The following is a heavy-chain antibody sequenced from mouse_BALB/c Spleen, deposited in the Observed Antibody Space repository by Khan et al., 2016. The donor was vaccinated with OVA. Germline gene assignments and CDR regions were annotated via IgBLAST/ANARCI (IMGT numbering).Heavy chain of an antibody. CDR2: INPSTGYT. D-gene: IGHD1-1*01. Sequence: QVQLKQSGAELAKPGASVKMSCKASGYTFTSYWMHWVKQRPGQGLEWIGYINPSTGYTEYNQRFKDKATLTADKSSSTAYMQLSSLNSEESAVYYCANHGSSSAWLTYWGQGTLVTVSA. V-gene: IGHV1-7*01. J-gene: IGHJ3*01. CDR3: ANHGSSSAWLTY. CDR1: GYTFTSYW.